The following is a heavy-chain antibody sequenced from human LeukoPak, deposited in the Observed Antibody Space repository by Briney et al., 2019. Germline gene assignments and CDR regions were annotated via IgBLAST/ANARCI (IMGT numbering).Heavy chain of an antibody. Sequence: GGSLRLSCAASGFALSNYWLHWVRQAPGKGLVWVARINTHGSSTNYADSVKGRFTISRDNAKNTLYLQMTSLSGEDTAVYYALAGYYYYYMDVWGKGTTVTVSS. CDR2: INTHGSST. D-gene: IGHD6-13*01. J-gene: IGHJ6*03. CDR1: GFALSNYW. V-gene: IGHV3-74*01. CDR3: LAGYYYYYMDV.